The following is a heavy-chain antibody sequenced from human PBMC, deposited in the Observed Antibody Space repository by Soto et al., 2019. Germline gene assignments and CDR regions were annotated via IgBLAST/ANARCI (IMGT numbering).Heavy chain of an antibody. CDR2: VNAGNGNT. D-gene: IGHD2-15*01. J-gene: IGHJ4*02. CDR1: GYTFTSYS. V-gene: IGHV1-3*01. CDR3: ARDGSYCSGGSCYSRNRYFDY. Sequence: APVKVSCKASGYTFTSYSMHWVRQAPGQRLGWMGWVNAGNGNTKYSQKFQGRVTITRDTSASTAYMELSSLRSEDTAVYYCARDGSYCSGGSCYSRNRYFDYWGQGTLVTVSS.